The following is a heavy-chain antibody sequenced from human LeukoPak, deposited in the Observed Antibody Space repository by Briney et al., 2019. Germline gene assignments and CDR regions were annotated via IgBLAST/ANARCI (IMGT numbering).Heavy chain of an antibody. CDR3: ASPIVVVTPNAFDI. V-gene: IGHV4-39*01. CDR2: IYYSGNT. CDR1: GGSISSSSYY. D-gene: IGHD3-22*01. Sequence: SETLSLTCTVSGGSISSSSYYWGWIRQPPGKGLEWIGSIYYSGNTYYNPSLKSRVTISVDTSKNQFSLKLSSVTAADTAVYYCASPIVVVTPNAFDIWGQGTMVTVSS. J-gene: IGHJ3*02.